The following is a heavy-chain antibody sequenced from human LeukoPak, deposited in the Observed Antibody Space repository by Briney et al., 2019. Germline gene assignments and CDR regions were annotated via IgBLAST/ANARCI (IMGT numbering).Heavy chain of an antibody. J-gene: IGHJ4*02. Sequence: GGSLRLSCAASGFTFSSYAMHWVRQAPGKGLEWVAVISYDGSNKYYADSVKGRFTISRDNSKETLYLKMNSLRAEDTAVYYCARVKTTVTTPWDYWGQGTLVTVSS. CDR3: ARVKTTVTTPWDY. CDR2: ISYDGSNK. CDR1: GFTFSSYA. D-gene: IGHD4-17*01. V-gene: IGHV3-30*04.